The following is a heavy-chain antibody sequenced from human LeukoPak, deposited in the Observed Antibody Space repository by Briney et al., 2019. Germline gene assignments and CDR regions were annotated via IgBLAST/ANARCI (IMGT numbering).Heavy chain of an antibody. J-gene: IGHJ4*02. CDR3: AKGRGILSPDY. CDR2: ISSSGDTT. CDR1: GFTFGDYA. Sequence: GGSLRLSCAASGFTFGDYAMTWVRQAPGKGLEWVSAISSSGDTTYYADSVKDRFTISRDNSKNTLYLQMNFLRAEDTAVYYCAKGRGILSPDYWGQGTLVTVSS. V-gene: IGHV3-23*01. D-gene: IGHD2-15*01.